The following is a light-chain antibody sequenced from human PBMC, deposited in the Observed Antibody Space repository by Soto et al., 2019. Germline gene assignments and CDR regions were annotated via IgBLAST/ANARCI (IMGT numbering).Light chain of an antibody. Sequence: EIVLTQSPVTLSLSPGERATLSCRASQSVPRSYLAWYQQKPGQAPRLLIYGTSSRATGIPDRFSGSGSGTDFTLTINRLEPEDFAVFYCQQYGSSITFGQGTRLEIK. CDR3: QQYGSSIT. J-gene: IGKJ5*01. CDR1: QSVPRSY. V-gene: IGKV3-20*01. CDR2: GTS.